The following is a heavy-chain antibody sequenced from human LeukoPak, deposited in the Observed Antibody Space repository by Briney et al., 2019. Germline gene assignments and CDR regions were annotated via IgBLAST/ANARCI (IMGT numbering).Heavy chain of an antibody. J-gene: IGHJ4*02. CDR3: ARETGACTSTTCYRYFDY. CDR2: IKPHSGDT. CDR1: GYTFTCFY. V-gene: IGHV1-2*04. D-gene: IGHD2-2*02. Sequence: ASVKVSCKASGYTFTCFYIHWVRQAPGQGLGWKGCIKPHSGDTNYAQGFQDWVPMTRDTSLSTAYMEVSRLRSDDTAVYYCARETGACTSTTCYRYFDYWGQGTLVTVSS.